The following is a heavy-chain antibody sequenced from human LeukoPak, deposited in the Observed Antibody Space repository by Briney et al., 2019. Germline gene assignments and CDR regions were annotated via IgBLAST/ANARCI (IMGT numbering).Heavy chain of an antibody. CDR3: ARGQFQRDY. V-gene: IGHV4-34*01. CDR2: INHSGST. Sequence: GSLRLSCAASGFTFSSYAMSWIRQYPGKGLEWIGEINHSGSTNYSPSLKSRVTMSVDTSKKQFSLILSSVTAADTAVYYCARGQFQRDYWGQGTLVTVSS. CDR1: GFTFSSYA. J-gene: IGHJ4*02.